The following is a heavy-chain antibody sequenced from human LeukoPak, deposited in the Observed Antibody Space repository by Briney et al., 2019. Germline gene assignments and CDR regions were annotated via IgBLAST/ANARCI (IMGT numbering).Heavy chain of an antibody. D-gene: IGHD3-3*01. V-gene: IGHV1-24*01. CDR1: GYTLTELS. J-gene: IGHJ4*02. CDR3: ATKLNYDFWSGYQYYFDY. Sequence: ASVKVSCKVSGYTLTELSMHWVRQAPGKGLEWMGGFDPEDGETIYAQKFQGRVTLTEDTSTDTAYMELSSLRSEDTAVYYCATKLNYDFWSGYQYYFDYWGQGTLVTVSS. CDR2: FDPEDGET.